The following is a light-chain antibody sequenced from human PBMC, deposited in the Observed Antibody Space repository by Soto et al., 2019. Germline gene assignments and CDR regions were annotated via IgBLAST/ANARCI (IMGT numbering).Light chain of an antibody. CDR2: KAS. CDR1: QTIFSW. V-gene: IGKV1-5*03. CDR3: QQYNSYPYS. Sequence: IQMTQSPSTLSASIGDTVSITCRASQTIFSWLAWYQQKPGKAPNLLIYKASSLESGVPSRYSSSGSGTEFTLTISGLQPDDFAAYYCQQYNSYPYSFGQGTKLEIK. J-gene: IGKJ2*03.